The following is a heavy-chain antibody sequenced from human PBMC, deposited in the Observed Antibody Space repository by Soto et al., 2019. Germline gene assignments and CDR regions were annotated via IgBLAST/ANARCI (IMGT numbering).Heavy chain of an antibody. Sequence: LRLSCAASVFSVSRNFMSWVRQAPGKGLEWVSVIYDDGKTYYADSVKGRFTISRDNSKNTLYLQIYSLRVDDTAVYYCARTRPFDASGYYYYYYGMDVWGQGTTVTVSS. CDR1: VFSVSRNF. V-gene: IGHV3-53*01. CDR3: ARTRPFDASGYYYYYYGMDV. J-gene: IGHJ6*02. D-gene: IGHD5-12*01. CDR2: IYDDGKT.